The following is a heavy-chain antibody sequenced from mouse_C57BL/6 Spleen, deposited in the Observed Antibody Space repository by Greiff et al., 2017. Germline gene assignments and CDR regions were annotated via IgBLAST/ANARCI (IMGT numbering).Heavy chain of an antibody. V-gene: IGHV1-50*01. D-gene: IGHD2-3*01. CDR2: IDPSDSYT. Sequence: QVQLQQPGAELVKPGASVKLSCKASGYTFTSYWMQWVKQRPGQGLEWIGEIDPSDSYTNYNQKFKGKTTLTVDTSSSTAYMQLSSLTSEDSAVYYCARYDGYDGWYYGVWGTGTTVTVAS. CDR1: GYTFTSYW. J-gene: IGHJ1*03. CDR3: ARYDGYDGWYYGV.